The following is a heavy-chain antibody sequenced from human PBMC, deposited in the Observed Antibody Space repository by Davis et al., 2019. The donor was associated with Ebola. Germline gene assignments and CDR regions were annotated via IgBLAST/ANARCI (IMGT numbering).Heavy chain of an antibody. Sequence: PGGSLRLSCAASGFTFSNAWMSCVRQAPGKGLEWVGRIKSKTDGGTTDYAAPVKGRFTISRDDSKNTLYLQMNSLKTEDTAVYYCTTAGRTTPYYYYYGMDVWGQGTTVTVSS. CDR1: GFTFSNAW. V-gene: IGHV3-15*01. CDR3: TTAGRTTPYYYYYGMDV. J-gene: IGHJ6*02. D-gene: IGHD1-7*01. CDR2: IKSKTDGGTT.